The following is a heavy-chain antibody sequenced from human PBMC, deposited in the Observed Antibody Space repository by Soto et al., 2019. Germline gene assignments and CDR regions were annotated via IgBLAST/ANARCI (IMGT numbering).Heavy chain of an antibody. V-gene: IGHV5-51*01. Sequence: GESLKISCNGSGYSFTTYWIGWVRQMPGKGLEWMGIIYPGDSDTRYSPSFQGQVTISADKYISTAYLQWSSLKASDTAMYYCARKDSSSAFDYWGQGTLVTVSS. D-gene: IGHD3-22*01. CDR2: IYPGDSDT. CDR1: GYSFTTYW. CDR3: ARKDSSSAFDY. J-gene: IGHJ4*02.